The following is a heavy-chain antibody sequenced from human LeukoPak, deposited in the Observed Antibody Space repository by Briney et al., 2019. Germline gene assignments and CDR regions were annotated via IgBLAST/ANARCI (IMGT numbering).Heavy chain of an antibody. Sequence: GGSLRLSCAASGFTVSSNYMSWVRQAPGKGLEWVSVIYSGGSTYYADSVKGRFTISRDNSKNTLYLQMNSLRAEDTAVYYCARDHYDSSGYYYAGWFDPWGQGTQVTVSS. V-gene: IGHV3-66*02. CDR3: ARDHYDSSGYYYAGWFDP. D-gene: IGHD3-22*01. J-gene: IGHJ5*02. CDR1: GFTVSSNY. CDR2: IYSGGST.